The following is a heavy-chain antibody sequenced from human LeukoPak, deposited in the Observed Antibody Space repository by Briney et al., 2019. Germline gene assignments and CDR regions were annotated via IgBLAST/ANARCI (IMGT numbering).Heavy chain of an antibody. V-gene: IGHV4-39*01. CDR2: ISYSGNT. J-gene: IGHJ4*02. CDR1: GGSIVSYY. CDR3: SRVAYSSSWWGFDS. D-gene: IGHD6-13*01. Sequence: SETLSLTCTVSGGSIVSYYWGWIRQPPGKGLEWIGSISYSGNTYYSPSLKSRVTISVDTFMNQFSLKLNYLTAADTAIYYCSRVAYSSSWWGFDSWGQGTLVTVSS.